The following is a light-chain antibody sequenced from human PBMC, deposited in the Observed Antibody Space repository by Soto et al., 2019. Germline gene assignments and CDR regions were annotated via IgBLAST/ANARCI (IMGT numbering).Light chain of an antibody. CDR2: AAR. CDR3: QQSHSTHCT. CDR1: QSISRN. V-gene: IGKV1-39*01. J-gene: IGKJ2*02. Sequence: DIQLTQSPSSLSPSVGDRITLSCRASQSISRNLNWYQQMPGKAPSLLIYAARDLQSGVPGRFSGSGSGTEFNLTISSLQPEDLATYYCQQSHSTHCTFGQGTKLEI.